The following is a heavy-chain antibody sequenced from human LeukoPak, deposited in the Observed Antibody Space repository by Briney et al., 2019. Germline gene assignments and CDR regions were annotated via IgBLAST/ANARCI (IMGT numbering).Heavy chain of an antibody. V-gene: IGHV4-34*01. J-gene: IGHJ5*02. D-gene: IGHD6-13*01. Sequence: SQTRSLTCAVYAGSFSGYYCSWIRQPPGKGLEWMGEINHSGSTNYNPSLKSRVTISVDTSKNQFSLKLSSVTAADTAVYYCARGAWYSSSPFDPWGQGTLVTVSS. CDR3: ARGAWYSSSPFDP. CDR2: INHSGST. CDR1: AGSFSGYY.